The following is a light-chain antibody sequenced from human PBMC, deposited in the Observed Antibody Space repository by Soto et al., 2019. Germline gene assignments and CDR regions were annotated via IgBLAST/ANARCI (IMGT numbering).Light chain of an antibody. J-gene: IGKJ1*01. CDR3: QQYNNWPQT. Sequence: EILMTQSPATLSLSPGERATLSCRASQSVNSNLAWYQHKPGQAPRLLIYGASTRATGIPARFSGSGSGTEFTLTISSLQSEDFAVYYCQQYNNWPQTFGQGTKVEIK. V-gene: IGKV3-15*01. CDR2: GAS. CDR1: QSVNSN.